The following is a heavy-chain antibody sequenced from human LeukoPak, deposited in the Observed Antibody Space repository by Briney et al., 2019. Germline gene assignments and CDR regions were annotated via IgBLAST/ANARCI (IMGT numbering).Heavy chain of an antibody. J-gene: IGHJ1*01. CDR2: IYYTGNT. CDR3: ARPVEMSAYFPH. D-gene: IGHD5-24*01. Sequence: PSETLSLTCTVSGVSIRSSSYFWAWIRQPPGKGLEWIGSIYYTGNTHNNPSLKSRVTLSVDTSKNQFSLKLSSVTAADTAVYFCARPVEMSAYFPHWGQSTLVSVSS. V-gene: IGHV4-39*01. CDR1: GVSIRSSSYF.